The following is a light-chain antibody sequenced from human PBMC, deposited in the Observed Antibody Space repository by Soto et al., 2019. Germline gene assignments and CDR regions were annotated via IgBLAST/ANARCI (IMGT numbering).Light chain of an antibody. Sequence: EIMLTQSPDTLSLSPGEGATLSFRASQSVSSNYLAWYQQKPGQAPRLLIYGASTRATGIPARFSGSGSGTEFTLTISSLQSEDSAVYCCQQYNNWPLTFGPGTRLEIK. CDR1: QSVSSN. J-gene: IGKJ5*01. CDR2: GAS. CDR3: QQYNNWPLT. V-gene: IGKV3-15*01.